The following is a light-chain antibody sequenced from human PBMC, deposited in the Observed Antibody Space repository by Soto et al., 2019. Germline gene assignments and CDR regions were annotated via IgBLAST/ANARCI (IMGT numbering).Light chain of an antibody. CDR2: GAS. CDR1: QSVSSN. V-gene: IGKV3-15*01. J-gene: IGKJ1*01. CDR3: QQYNNWPPWT. Sequence: EIVMTQSPAPLSVSPGDLATLSCCASQSVSSNFAWYQQKLGQAPRLLIYGASNRATGIPARFIGSGSVTEFALTVSSLQSKDIAVYYCQQYNNWPPWTFGQGTHVEIK.